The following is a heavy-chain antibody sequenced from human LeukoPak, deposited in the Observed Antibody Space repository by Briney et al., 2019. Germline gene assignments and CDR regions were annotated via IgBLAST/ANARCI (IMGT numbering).Heavy chain of an antibody. Sequence: GGSLRLSCAASGFTFSSYSMHWIRQAPGKGLEWVSYISGSSRTMYYVDSVKGRFTISREKSKNTLYLQMNSLGVDDTAVYYCARDIQNDSSGHYSGIAFDIWGRGTMVTVSS. CDR2: ISGSSRTM. D-gene: IGHD3-22*01. J-gene: IGHJ3*02. CDR3: ARDIQNDSSGHYSGIAFDI. CDR1: GFTFSSYS. V-gene: IGHV3-48*01.